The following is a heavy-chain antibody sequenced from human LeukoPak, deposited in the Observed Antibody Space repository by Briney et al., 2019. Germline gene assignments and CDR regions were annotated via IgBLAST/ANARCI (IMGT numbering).Heavy chain of an antibody. J-gene: IGHJ4*02. CDR1: GGSFSGYY. CDR3: ASFPMATITGYFDY. D-gene: IGHD5-24*01. Sequence: SETLSLTCAVYGGSFSGYYWSWIRQPPGKGLEWIGEINHSGSTNYNPSLKSRVTISVDTSKNQFSLKLSSVAAADTAVHYCASFPMATITGYFDYWGQGTLVTVSS. CDR2: INHSGST. V-gene: IGHV4-34*01.